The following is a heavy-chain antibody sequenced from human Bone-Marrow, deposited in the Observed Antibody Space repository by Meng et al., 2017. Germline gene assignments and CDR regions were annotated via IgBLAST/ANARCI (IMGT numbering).Heavy chain of an antibody. CDR1: GGSLSRRSYY. Sequence: SETLSLTRTVSGGSLSRRSYYWGWIRQPPGKGLEWIGSIYYSGSTYYNPSLKSRVTISVDTSKNQFSLKLSSVTAADTAVYYCARGCGYSSSWYPYYFDYWGQGTLVTVSS. CDR2: IYYSGST. V-gene: IGHV4-39*07. CDR3: ARGCGYSSSWYPYYFDY. D-gene: IGHD6-13*01. J-gene: IGHJ4*02.